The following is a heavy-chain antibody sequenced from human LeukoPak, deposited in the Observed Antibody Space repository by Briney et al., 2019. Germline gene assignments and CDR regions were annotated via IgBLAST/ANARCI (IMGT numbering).Heavy chain of an antibody. CDR2: ISAYNGNT. CDR1: GYTFTSYG. CDR3: ARDTRDGGSGSHWVTWIPRRFDY. Sequence: ASVKVSCKASGYTFTSYGISWVRQAPGQGLEWMGWISAYNGNTNYAQKLQGRVTMTTDTSTSTAYMELRSLRSDDTAVYYCARDTRDGGSGSHWVTWIPRRFDYWGQGTLVTVSS. D-gene: IGHD3-10*01. V-gene: IGHV1-18*01. J-gene: IGHJ4*02.